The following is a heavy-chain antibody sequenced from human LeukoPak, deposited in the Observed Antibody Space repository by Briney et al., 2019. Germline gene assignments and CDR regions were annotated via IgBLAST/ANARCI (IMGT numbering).Heavy chain of an antibody. D-gene: IGHD5-18*01. Sequence: SETLSLTCTVSGGSISSYYWSWIRQPPGKGLEWIGYIYYSGSTNYSPSLKSRVTISVDTSKNQFSLKLSSVTAADTAVYYCARVRGYSYEFDYWGQGTLVTVSS. J-gene: IGHJ4*02. V-gene: IGHV4-59*01. CDR3: ARVRGYSYEFDY. CDR1: GGSISSYY. CDR2: IYYSGST.